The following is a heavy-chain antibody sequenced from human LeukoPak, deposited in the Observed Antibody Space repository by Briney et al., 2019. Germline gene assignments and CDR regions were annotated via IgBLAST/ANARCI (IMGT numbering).Heavy chain of an antibody. CDR3: ARGGVGAPDAFDI. CDR2: INPSGGST. Sequence: ASVKVSCKASGYTFTSYYMHWVRQAPGQGLEWMGIINPSGGSTSCAQKFQGRVTMTRDTSTSTVSMELSSLRSEDTAVYYCARGGVGAPDAFDIWGQGTMVTVSS. D-gene: IGHD1-26*01. J-gene: IGHJ3*02. V-gene: IGHV1-46*03. CDR1: GYTFTSYY.